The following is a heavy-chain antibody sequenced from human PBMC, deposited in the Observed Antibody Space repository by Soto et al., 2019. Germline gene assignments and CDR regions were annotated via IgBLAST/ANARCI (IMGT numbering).Heavy chain of an antibody. CDR3: AKGITMVRGVINPYYGMDV. J-gene: IGHJ6*02. CDR1: GFTFSDYS. D-gene: IGHD3-10*01. CDR2: ISSSSFTI. Sequence: GGSLRLSCAASGFTFSDYSMNWVRQAPGRGLEWVSYISSSSFTIHYADSVKGRFTISRDNSKNTLYLQMNSLRAEDTAVYYCAKGITMVRGVINPYYGMDVWGQGTTVTVSS. V-gene: IGHV3-48*01.